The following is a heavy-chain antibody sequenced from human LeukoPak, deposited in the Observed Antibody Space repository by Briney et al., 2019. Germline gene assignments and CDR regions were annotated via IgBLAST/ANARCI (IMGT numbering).Heavy chain of an antibody. CDR3: AREQSGTRGWYTVDY. CDR1: GFTVSSNH. V-gene: IGHV3-23*01. Sequence: GGSLRLSCTASGFTVSSNHMNWVRQGPGKGLEWVSAIRPDGDRTYYANSVRGRFTISRDNSKDTVYLQINGLRVEDTAVYYCAREQSGTRGWYTVDYWGQGTLVTVSS. D-gene: IGHD6-19*01. J-gene: IGHJ4*02. CDR2: IRPDGDRT.